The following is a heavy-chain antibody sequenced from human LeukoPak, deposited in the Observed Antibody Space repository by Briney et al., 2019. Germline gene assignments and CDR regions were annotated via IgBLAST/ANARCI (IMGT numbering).Heavy chain of an antibody. CDR2: ISGSGSNL. CDR3: ARSIGYYYTMDV. Sequence: GGSLRLSCVACGFSFSDYYMSWIRQAPGRGLEWISYISGSGSNLYYADSVKGRFTISRDNANNSLYLQMNSLRAEDTAVYYCARSIGYYYTMDVWGQGTTVTVSS. V-gene: IGHV3-11*01. D-gene: IGHD3-22*01. J-gene: IGHJ6*02. CDR1: GFSFSDYY.